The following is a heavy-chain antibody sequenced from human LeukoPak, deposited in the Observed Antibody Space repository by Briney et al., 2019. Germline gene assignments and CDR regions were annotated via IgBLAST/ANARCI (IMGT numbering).Heavy chain of an antibody. CDR2: IKEDGSAK. V-gene: IGHV3-7*04. Sequence: GGSLSLSCTASGFTFSRYWMTWVRQAPGKGLEWVANIKEDGSAKYYVDSMKGRFTISRDNAKNSLYLQINSLRAEDTAVYYCARDSPGYGGYSYWGQGTLVTVSS. CDR3: ARDSPGYGGYSY. J-gene: IGHJ4*02. CDR1: GFTFSRYW. D-gene: IGHD5-12*01.